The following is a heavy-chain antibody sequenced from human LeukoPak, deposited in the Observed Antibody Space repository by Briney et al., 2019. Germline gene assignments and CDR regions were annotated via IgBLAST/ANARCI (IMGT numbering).Heavy chain of an antibody. V-gene: IGHV3-23*01. D-gene: IGHD1/OR15-1a*01. J-gene: IGHJ3*02. CDR1: GFTFSTYA. CDR3: AKVRQNTKDVFDI. Sequence: GWSLRLSCAASGFTFSTYAMNWVRQAPGRGLEWVSSISVSGADTYYEDSVKGRFTISRDISKNTLYLQMSSMRAEDTALYYCAKVRQNTKDVFDIWRQGAKVTVS. CDR2: ISVSGADT.